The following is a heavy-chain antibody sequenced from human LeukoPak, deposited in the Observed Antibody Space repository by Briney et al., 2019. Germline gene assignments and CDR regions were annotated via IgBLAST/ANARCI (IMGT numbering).Heavy chain of an antibody. V-gene: IGHV3-72*01. CDR3: ARVNESVLGRDHLDI. D-gene: IGHD2-21*01. Sequence: GGSLRLSCAASGFTFSDHYMDWVRQAPGKGLEWVGRTRNKANSYTTEYAASVKDRFTISRDDSKNSVFLQMNSLKTEDTAIYYCARVNESVLGRDHLDIWGQGTMVTVSS. CDR1: GFTFSDHY. CDR2: TRNKANSYTT. J-gene: IGHJ3*02.